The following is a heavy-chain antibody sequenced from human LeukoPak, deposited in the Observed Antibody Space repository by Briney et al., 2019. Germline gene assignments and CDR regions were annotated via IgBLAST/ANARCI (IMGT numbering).Heavy chain of an antibody. D-gene: IGHD4-17*01. Sequence: SETLSLTCTVSGGSISSGGYCWSWIRQHPGKGLEWIGCIYYSGSAYYNPSLKSRVIISVDTSKNQFSLKMNSVTAADTAIYHCARAGTTVTGWGQGTLVTVSS. V-gene: IGHV4-31*03. CDR2: IYYSGSA. CDR1: GGSISSGGYC. CDR3: ARAGTTVTG. J-gene: IGHJ4*02.